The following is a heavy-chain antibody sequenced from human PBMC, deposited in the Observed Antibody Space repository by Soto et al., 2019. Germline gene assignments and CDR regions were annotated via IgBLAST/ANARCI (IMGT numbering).Heavy chain of an antibody. J-gene: IGHJ4*02. V-gene: IGHV3-23*01. CDR1: GFTFGSYV. D-gene: IGHD5-18*01. Sequence: GGSLRLSCAASGFTFGSYVMSWVRQAPGKWLEWVSAISGSGASTYYADAVRGRFSISRDNSKNTLFLQMHSLRVEDTAVYYCAKRLRTNGYDYWGQGXQVTVSS. CDR3: AKRLRTNGYDY. CDR2: ISGSGAST.